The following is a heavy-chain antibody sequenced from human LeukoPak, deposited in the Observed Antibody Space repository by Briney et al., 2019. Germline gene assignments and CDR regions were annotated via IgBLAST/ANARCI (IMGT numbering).Heavy chain of an antibody. CDR3: AKEKKYYYDSTGYPGYDY. CDR1: GFTFSSYG. J-gene: IGHJ4*02. V-gene: IGHV3-30*02. D-gene: IGHD3-22*01. Sequence: GGSLRLSCAASGFTFSSYGMHWVRQAPCKGLEWVAFIRYDGSNKYYADSVKGRFTISRDNSKNTLYLQLNSLRAEEAAVYYCAKEKKYYYDSTGYPGYDYWGQGTLVTVSS. CDR2: IRYDGSNK.